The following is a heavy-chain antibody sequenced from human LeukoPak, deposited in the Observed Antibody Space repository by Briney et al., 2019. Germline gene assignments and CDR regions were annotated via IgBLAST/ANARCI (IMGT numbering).Heavy chain of an antibody. Sequence: GGSLRLSCAASGFTFSRNAMSWVRQAPGKGLEWVSAISGSGGSTYYADSVKGRFTISRDNSKNTLYLQMNSLRAEDTAVYYCASVGGYSYGYRRGDYWGQGTLVTVSS. D-gene: IGHD5-18*01. V-gene: IGHV3-23*01. CDR1: GFTFSRNA. CDR2: ISGSGGST. J-gene: IGHJ4*02. CDR3: ASVGGYSYGYRRGDY.